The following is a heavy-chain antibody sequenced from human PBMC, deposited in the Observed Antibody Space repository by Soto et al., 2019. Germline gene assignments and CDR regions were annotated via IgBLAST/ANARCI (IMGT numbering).Heavy chain of an antibody. Sequence: PGGSLRLSCAASGFTFSSYAMHWVRQAPGKGLDWVAVISYDGSNKYYADSVKGRFTISRDNSKNTLYLQMNSLRVEDTAVYYFTRDNWAIVGPYYYYYGMDVWGQGTTVTVSS. CDR2: ISYDGSNK. CDR1: GFTFSSYA. V-gene: IGHV3-30-3*01. CDR3: TRDNWAIVGPYYYYYGMDV. D-gene: IGHD2-15*01. J-gene: IGHJ6*02.